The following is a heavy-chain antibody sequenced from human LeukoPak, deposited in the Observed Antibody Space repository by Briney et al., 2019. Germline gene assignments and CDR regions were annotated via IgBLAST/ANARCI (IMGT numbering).Heavy chain of an antibody. CDR1: GYSFTSYW. CDR2: IDPSDSYT. V-gene: IGHV5-10-1*01. Sequence: GESLQISCKGSGYSFTSYWISWVRQMPVKGLEWMGRIDPSDSYTNYSTSFQCHVTISADKSISTAYLQWSSLKASDNAMYYCARVDPVGRVWGQGTLVTVSS. J-gene: IGHJ4*02. CDR3: ARVDPVGRV. D-gene: IGHD3-16*01.